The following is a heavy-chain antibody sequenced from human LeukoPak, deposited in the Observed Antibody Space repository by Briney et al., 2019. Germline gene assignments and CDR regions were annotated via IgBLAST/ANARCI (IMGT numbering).Heavy chain of an antibody. V-gene: IGHV3-48*01. J-gene: IGHJ4*02. CDR3: ARGMYYYDSSGYYLDY. CDR1: EFTFSSYS. D-gene: IGHD3-22*01. Sequence: GGSLRLSCAASEFTFSSYSMNWVRQAPGKGLEWVSYITNSGNSKSYADSVKGRFTISRDNTKSSLYLQMNGLRAEDTAVYYCARGMYYYDSSGYYLDYWGQGTLVTVSS. CDR2: ITNSGNSK.